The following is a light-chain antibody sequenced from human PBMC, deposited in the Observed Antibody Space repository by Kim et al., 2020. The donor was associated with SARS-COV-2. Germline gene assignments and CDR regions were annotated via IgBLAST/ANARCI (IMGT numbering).Light chain of an antibody. Sequence: NFMLTQPHSVSQSPGKTVIISCTCSSGTITTRYVQWYQQRPGSAPTTVIYEDDRRPSGVPDRFSGSIDYSSNSASLTISGLKTEDEADYYCQSSDPSSHWVFGGGTKLTVL. V-gene: IGLV6-57*04. J-gene: IGLJ3*02. CDR1: SGTITTRY. CDR2: EDD. CDR3: QSSDPSSHWV.